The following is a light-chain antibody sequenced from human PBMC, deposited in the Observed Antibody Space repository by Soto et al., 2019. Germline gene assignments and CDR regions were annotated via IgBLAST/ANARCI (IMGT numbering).Light chain of an antibody. CDR2: SNN. J-gene: IGLJ1*01. Sequence: QSVLTQPHSASGTPGQRVTSSCSGSSSNIGSNTVNWYQQLPGTAPKLLIYSNNQRPSGVPDRFSGSKSGTSASLAISGLQSEDEADYYCAAWDDSLNGYVFGTGTKVTVL. V-gene: IGLV1-44*01. CDR1: SSNIGSNT. CDR3: AAWDDSLNGYV.